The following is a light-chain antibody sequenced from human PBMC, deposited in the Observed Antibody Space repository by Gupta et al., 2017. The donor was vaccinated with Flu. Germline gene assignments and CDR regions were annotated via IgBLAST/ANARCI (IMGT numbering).Light chain of an antibody. CDR2: EGS. Sequence: QSALTQPASVSGSPGQSVTISCTGSSSDIGAYNYVSWYQQHPGKAPKLVFYEGSDRPSGVSNRFSGSKSGNTASLTXSXLQAEDXADYYCSSFTSTSALVFGTGTRVTVL. V-gene: IGLV2-14*01. CDR3: SSFTSTSALV. CDR1: SSDIGAYNY. J-gene: IGLJ1*01.